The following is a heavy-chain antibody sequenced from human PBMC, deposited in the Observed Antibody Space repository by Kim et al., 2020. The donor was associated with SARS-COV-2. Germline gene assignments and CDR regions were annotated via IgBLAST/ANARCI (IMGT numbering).Heavy chain of an antibody. CDR1: GFTFSSYG. V-gene: IGHV3-33*01. D-gene: IGHD6-6*01. CDR3: ARGLSSSSLYYYGMDV. CDR2: IWYDGSNK. Sequence: GGSLRLSCAASGFTFSSYGMHWVRQAPGKGLEWVAVIWYDGSNKYYADSVKGRFTISRDNSKNTLYLQMNSLRAEDTAVYYCARGLSSSSLYYYGMDVWGQGTTVTVSS. J-gene: IGHJ6*02.